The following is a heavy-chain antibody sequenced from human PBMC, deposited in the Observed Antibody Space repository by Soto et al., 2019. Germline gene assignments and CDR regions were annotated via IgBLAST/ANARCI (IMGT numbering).Heavy chain of an antibody. CDR3: ARDSGYCSGGSCGRYYFDY. CDR2: INHSGST. J-gene: IGHJ4*02. CDR1: GGSFSGYY. D-gene: IGHD2-15*01. Sequence: SETLSLTCAVYGGSFSGYYWSWIRQPPGKGLEWIGEINHSGSTNYNPSLKSRVTISVDTSKNQFSLKLSSVTAADTAVYYCARDSGYCSGGSCGRYYFDYGGQGTLVTVSS. V-gene: IGHV4-34*01.